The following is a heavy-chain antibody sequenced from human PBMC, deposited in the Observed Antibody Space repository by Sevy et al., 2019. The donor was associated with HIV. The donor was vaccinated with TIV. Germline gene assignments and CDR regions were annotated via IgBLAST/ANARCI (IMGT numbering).Heavy chain of an antibody. V-gene: IGHV3-21*01. CDR2: ISSTGKYI. D-gene: IGHD1-26*01. CDR3: AREGTGRGYYYGLDV. Sequence: GGSLRLSCAASGFTFIGYTMNWVRQAPGKGLEWVSSISSTGKYIYYAGSLKGRFTVSRDNADNSLYLQINSLRAEDTAIYYCAREGTGRGYYYGLDVWGQGTTVTVSS. J-gene: IGHJ6*02. CDR1: GFTFIGYT.